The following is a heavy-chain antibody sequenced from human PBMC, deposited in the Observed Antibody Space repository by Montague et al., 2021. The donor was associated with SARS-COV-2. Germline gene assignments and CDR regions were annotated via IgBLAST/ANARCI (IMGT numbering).Heavy chain of an antibody. D-gene: IGHD3-9*01. CDR2: IYYSGST. CDR3: ARSREDYNILTGYPYYFDY. Sequence: SETLSLTCTVSGGSIGRYYSNWIRQPPGKGLEWIAYIYYSGSTNXNPXLKSRVTISVDTSKNQFSLKLSSVTAADTAVYYCARSREDYNILTGYPYYFDYWGQGTLVTVSS. J-gene: IGHJ4*02. V-gene: IGHV4-59*01. CDR1: GGSIGRYY.